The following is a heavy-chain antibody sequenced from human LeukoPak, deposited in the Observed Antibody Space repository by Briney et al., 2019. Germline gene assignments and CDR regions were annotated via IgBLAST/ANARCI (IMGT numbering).Heavy chain of an antibody. CDR3: ARVNAPDNDC. V-gene: IGHV4-34*01. D-gene: IGHD1-14*01. Sequence: SETLSLTCAVYGGSFSGYYWSWIRQPPGKGLEWIGEINHSGSTNYNPSLKSRVTISVDTSKNQFSLKLSSVTAADTAVYYCARVNAPDNDCWGQGTLVTVSS. CDR2: INHSGST. CDR1: GGSFSGYY. J-gene: IGHJ4*02.